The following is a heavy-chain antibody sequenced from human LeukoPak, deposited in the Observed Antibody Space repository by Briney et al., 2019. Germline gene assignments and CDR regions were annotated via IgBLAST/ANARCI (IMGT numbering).Heavy chain of an antibody. CDR1: GGSFSGYY. J-gene: IGHJ3*02. Sequence: NPSETLSLTCAVYGGSFSGYYWSWIRQPPGKGLEWIGEINHSGSTNYNPSLKSRVTIPVDTSKNQFSLKLSSVTAADTAVYYCASAMIGVPDDAFDTWGQGTMVTVSS. D-gene: IGHD3-22*01. CDR2: INHSGST. V-gene: IGHV4-34*01. CDR3: ASAMIGVPDDAFDT.